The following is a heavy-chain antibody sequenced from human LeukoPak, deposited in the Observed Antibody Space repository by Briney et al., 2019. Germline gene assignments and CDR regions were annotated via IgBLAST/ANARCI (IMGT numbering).Heavy chain of an antibody. CDR1: GYTFTGYY. J-gene: IGHJ4*02. CDR2: INPNSGGT. CDR3: ARDDNFFDWLLPSDY. Sequence: ASVKVSCKASGYTFTGYYMHWVRQAPGQGLEWMGWINPNSGGTNYAQKFQGRVTMTRDTSISTAYMELSRLRSDDTAAYYCARDDNFFDWLLPSDYWGQGTLVTVSS. D-gene: IGHD3-9*01. V-gene: IGHV1-2*02.